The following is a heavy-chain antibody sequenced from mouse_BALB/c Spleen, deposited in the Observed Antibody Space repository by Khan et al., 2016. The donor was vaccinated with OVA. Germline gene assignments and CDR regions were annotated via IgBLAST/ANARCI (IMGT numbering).Heavy chain of an antibody. V-gene: IGHV1-4*01. CDR2: INPSSGYT. Sequence: QVQLQQSGAELARPGASVKMSCKASGYTFTSYTIHWIKQRPGQGLEWIGYINPSSGYTNYNQKFKYKATLTADKSSTTAYMQLSSLTSDDSAVYYCARDGAYYRNDGWFAYWGQGTLVTVSA. D-gene: IGHD2-14*01. CDR3: ARDGAYYRNDGWFAY. J-gene: IGHJ3*01. CDR1: GYTFTSYT.